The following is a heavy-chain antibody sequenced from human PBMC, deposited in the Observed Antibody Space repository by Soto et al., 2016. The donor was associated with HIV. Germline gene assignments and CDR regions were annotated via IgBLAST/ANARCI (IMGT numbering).Heavy chain of an antibody. CDR2: INGDGTYT. D-gene: IGHD4-17*01. Sequence: EEQLVESGGGLVQPGGSRKTVLCSLWIHPQWVRGCTGSGQVPGKGLVWVSRINGDGTYTTYADSVKGRFTISKDKAKNTVYLQMNSLRVEDTAVFYCARGPLYGDLHYFDVWGQGTLVTVSS. V-gene: IGHV3-74*02. J-gene: IGHJ4*02. CDR3: ARGPLYGDLHYFDV. CDR1: IHPQWVRG.